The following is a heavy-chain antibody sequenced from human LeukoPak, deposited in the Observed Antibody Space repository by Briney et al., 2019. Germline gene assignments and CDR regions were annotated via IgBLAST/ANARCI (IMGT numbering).Heavy chain of an antibody. CDR3: ARRPSVLRYFDWLRYYMDV. J-gene: IGHJ6*03. CDR2: INHSGST. Sequence: SETLSLTCAVYGGSFSGCYWSWIRQPPGKGLEWIGEINHSGSTNYNPSLKSRVTISVDTSKNQFSLKLSSVTAADTAVYYCARRPSVLRYFDWLRYYMDVWGKGTTVTVSS. D-gene: IGHD3-9*01. CDR1: GGSFSGCY. V-gene: IGHV4-34*01.